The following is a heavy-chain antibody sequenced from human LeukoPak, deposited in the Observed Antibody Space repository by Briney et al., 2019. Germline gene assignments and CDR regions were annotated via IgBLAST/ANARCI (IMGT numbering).Heavy chain of an antibody. Sequence: GGSLRPSCAASGFTFSSSWMHWVRHAPGKVLVWVSRIRHDGNTASHADSLQGRVTITRDNAKNTLYLQMNSLRAEDTAVYYCARDSGRVVGATTYAVDIWGQGTMVTVSS. J-gene: IGHJ3*02. D-gene: IGHD1-26*01. CDR2: IRHDGNTA. CDR1: GFTFSSSW. V-gene: IGHV3-74*01. CDR3: ARDSGRVVGATTYAVDI.